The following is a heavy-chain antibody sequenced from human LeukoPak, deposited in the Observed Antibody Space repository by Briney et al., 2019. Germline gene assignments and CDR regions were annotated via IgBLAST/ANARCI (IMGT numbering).Heavy chain of an antibody. V-gene: IGHV3-30*18. D-gene: IGHD2-15*01. CDR3: AKTPRRGGMGVYYFDY. Sequence: PGRSLRLSCAASGFTFSSYGMHWVRQAPGKGLEWVAVISYDGSNKYYADSVKGRFTISRDNSKNTLYLQMNSLRAEDTAVYYCAKTPRRGGMGVYYFDYWGQGTLVTVSS. CDR2: ISYDGSNK. J-gene: IGHJ4*02. CDR1: GFTFSSYG.